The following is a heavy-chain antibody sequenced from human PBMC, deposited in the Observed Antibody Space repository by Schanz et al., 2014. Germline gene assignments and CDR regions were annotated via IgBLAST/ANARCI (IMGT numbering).Heavy chain of an antibody. CDR3: ARGPSTGAFDI. Sequence: QVQLVQSGAEAKKPGASVKVSCEASGYTFTSYYIHWFRQASGQGLEWMGLINPSVGNTNYAQKCRGRVTMTRDTSTSTVYMELSSLRSEDTAVYFCARGPSTGAFDIWGQGTMVTVSS. J-gene: IGHJ3*02. V-gene: IGHV1-46*03. CDR2: INPSVGNT. CDR1: GYTFTSYY.